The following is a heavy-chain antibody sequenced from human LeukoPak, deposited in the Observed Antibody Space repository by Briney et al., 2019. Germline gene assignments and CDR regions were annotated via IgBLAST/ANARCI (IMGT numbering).Heavy chain of an antibody. J-gene: IGHJ4*02. Sequence: PGGSLRLSCAASGFTFSSYSMNWVRQAPGKGLEWVSSISGSSSYIYYADSVKGRFTISRDNAKNSLYLQMNSLRAEDTAVYYCARDPDYYGSGTYFNHYFDYWGRGTLVTVSS. CDR2: ISGSSSYI. V-gene: IGHV3-21*06. D-gene: IGHD3-10*01. CDR3: ARDPDYYGSGTYFNHYFDY. CDR1: GFTFSSYS.